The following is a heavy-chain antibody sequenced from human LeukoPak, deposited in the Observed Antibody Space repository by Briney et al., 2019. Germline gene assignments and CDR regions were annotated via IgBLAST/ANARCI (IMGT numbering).Heavy chain of an antibody. Sequence: ASVKVSCKASGYTFTGYFMHWVRQAPGQGLEWMGWINPNGGGTNYAQKFQGRVTMTRDMSISTAYMELSRLRSDDTAVYYCASSPERAAPTNYYYYGMDVWGQETTVTVS. CDR3: ASSPERAAPTNYYYYGMDV. CDR1: GYTFTGYF. CDR2: INPNGGGT. D-gene: IGHD1-1*01. J-gene: IGHJ6*02. V-gene: IGHV1-2*02.